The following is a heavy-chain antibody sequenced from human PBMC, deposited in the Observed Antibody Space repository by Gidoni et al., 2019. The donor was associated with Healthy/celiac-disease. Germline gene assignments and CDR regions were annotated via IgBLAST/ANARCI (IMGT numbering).Heavy chain of an antibody. J-gene: IGHJ5*02. V-gene: IGHV1-3*01. Sequence: QVQLVQSGAEVKKPGASVKVSCKASGYTFTSYAMHWVRQAPGQRLEWMGWINAGNGNTKYSQKFQGRVTITRDTSASTAYMELSSLRSEDTAVYYCARDGIRSTRFDPWGQGTLVTVSS. D-gene: IGHD1-26*01. CDR1: GYTFTSYA. CDR2: INAGNGNT. CDR3: ARDGIRSTRFDP.